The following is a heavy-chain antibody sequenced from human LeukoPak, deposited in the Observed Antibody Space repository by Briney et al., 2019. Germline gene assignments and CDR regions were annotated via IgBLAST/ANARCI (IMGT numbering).Heavy chain of an antibody. J-gene: IGHJ4*02. CDR1: GFTFSSYA. CDR3: ARDLTGELFDH. V-gene: IGHV3-30-3*01. Sequence: GRSLRLSCAASGFTFSSYAMHWVRQAPGKGLEWVAVISYDGSNKYYADSVKGRFTISRDNSKNTLYLQMNSLRAEDTAVYYCARDLTGELFDHWGQGTLVTVSS. CDR2: ISYDGSNK. D-gene: IGHD3-10*01.